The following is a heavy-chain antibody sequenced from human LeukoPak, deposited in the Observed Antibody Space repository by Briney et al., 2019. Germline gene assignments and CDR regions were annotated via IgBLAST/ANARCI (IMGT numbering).Heavy chain of an antibody. Sequence: PGGSLRLSCAASGVPFDNYGMACGRQAPGKGLEWVSGITLNGGITAYADSVKGRFTISRDNAKNSMYLQMNSLRAADTALYYCARDGPVAGVELDQWGQGTLVTVSS. D-gene: IGHD6-19*01. CDR1: GVPFDNYG. V-gene: IGHV3-20*04. J-gene: IGHJ4*02. CDR2: ITLNGGIT. CDR3: ARDGPVAGVELDQ.